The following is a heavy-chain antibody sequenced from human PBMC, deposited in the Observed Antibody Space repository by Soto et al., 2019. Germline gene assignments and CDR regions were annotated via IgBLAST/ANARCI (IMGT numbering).Heavy chain of an antibody. V-gene: IGHV4-34*01. Sequence: PSETLSLTCAVYGGSFSGYYWSWIRQPPGKGLEWIGEINHSGSTNYNPSLKSRVTISVDTSKNQFSLKLSSVAAADTAVYYCASTHYDFWSGYYNWFDPWGQGTLVTVSS. D-gene: IGHD3-3*01. J-gene: IGHJ5*02. CDR1: GGSFSGYY. CDR3: ASTHYDFWSGYYNWFDP. CDR2: INHSGST.